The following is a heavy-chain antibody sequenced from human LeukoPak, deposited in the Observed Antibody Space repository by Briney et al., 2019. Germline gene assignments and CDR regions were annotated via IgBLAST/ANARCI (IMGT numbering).Heavy chain of an antibody. V-gene: IGHV4-39*07. D-gene: IGHD4/OR15-4a*01. CDR1: GGSISSGSYY. Sequence: SETLSLTCTVSGGSISSGSYYWSWIRQPPGKGLEWIGEINHSGNTNYNPSLKSRVTISVDTSKNQFSLRVSSVTAADTALYFCARESFEEPGTMDHWGQGTLVSVSS. J-gene: IGHJ4*02. CDR3: ARESFEEPGTMDH. CDR2: INHSGNT.